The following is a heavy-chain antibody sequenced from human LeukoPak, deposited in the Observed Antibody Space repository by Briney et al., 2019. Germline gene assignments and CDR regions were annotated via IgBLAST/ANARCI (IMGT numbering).Heavy chain of an antibody. V-gene: IGHV3-66*01. J-gene: IGHJ6*02. CDR1: GVTVSSNY. CDR3: ARVSRGYDSSYYYGMDV. CDR2: IYSGRST. Sequence: PGGSLRLSCAASGVTVSSNYMSWVRQAPGKGLEWVSVIYSGRSTYYPDSVKGRFAISRDNSKNTLYLQMNSLRAGDTAVYYCARVSRGYDSSYYYGMDVWGQGTTVTVSS. D-gene: IGHD5-12*01.